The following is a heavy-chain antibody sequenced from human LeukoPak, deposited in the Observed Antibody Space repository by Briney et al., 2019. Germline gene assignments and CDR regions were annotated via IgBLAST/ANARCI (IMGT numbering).Heavy chain of an antibody. CDR2: INHSGST. Sequence: SETLSLTCAVYGGSFSGYYWSWIRQPPGKGLEWIGEINHSGSTNYNPSLKSRVTISVGTSKNQFSLKLSSVTAADTAVYYCARRDGGSGWFDPWGQGTLVTVSS. CDR3: ARRDGGSGWFDP. D-gene: IGHD3-10*01. J-gene: IGHJ5*02. CDR1: GGSFSGYY. V-gene: IGHV4-34*01.